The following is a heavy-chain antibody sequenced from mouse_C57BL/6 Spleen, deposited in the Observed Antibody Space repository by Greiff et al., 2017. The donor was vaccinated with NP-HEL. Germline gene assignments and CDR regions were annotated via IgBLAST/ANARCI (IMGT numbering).Heavy chain of an antibody. V-gene: IGHV14-2*01. J-gene: IGHJ3*01. CDR1: GFNIKDYY. CDR2: IDPEDGET. CDR3: ARIIRGNYEAY. D-gene: IGHD2-1*01. Sequence: EVQLQQSGAELVKPGASVKLSCTASGFNIKDYYMHWVKQRTEQGLEWIGRIDPEDGETKYAPKFQGKATITADTSSNTAYLQLSSLTSEDTAVYYCARIIRGNYEAYWGQGTLVTVSA.